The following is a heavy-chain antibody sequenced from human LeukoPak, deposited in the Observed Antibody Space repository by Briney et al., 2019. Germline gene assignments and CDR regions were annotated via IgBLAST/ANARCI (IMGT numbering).Heavy chain of an antibody. CDR3: TRGGYCSSTSCYKNGMDV. Sequence: GGSLRLSCAASGFTFSSYEMNWVRQAPGKGLDWVSYISSSGSTIYYADSVKGRFTISRDNAKNSLYLQMNSLRAEDTAVYFCTRGGYCSSTSCYKNGMDVWGKGTTVTVSS. CDR1: GFTFSSYE. V-gene: IGHV3-48*03. CDR2: ISSSGSTI. J-gene: IGHJ6*04. D-gene: IGHD2-2*02.